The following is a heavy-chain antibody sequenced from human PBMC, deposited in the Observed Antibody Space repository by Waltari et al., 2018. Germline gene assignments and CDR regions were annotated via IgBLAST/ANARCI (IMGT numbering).Heavy chain of an antibody. Sequence: QLQLQESGPGLVRPSETLSLPCSVAGGAISSGSFYWGWIRQSPGKGLGWIGSISYSGSSDSNTHLTSRVTISGDTSTDQFSQTLSSVTAADTAVYYCAIHWKRSGYRFDPWGQGTLVTVSS. V-gene: IGHV4-39*01. J-gene: IGHJ5*02. CDR3: AIHWKRSGYRFDP. CDR2: ISYSGSS. D-gene: IGHD5-12*01. CDR1: GGAISSGSFY.